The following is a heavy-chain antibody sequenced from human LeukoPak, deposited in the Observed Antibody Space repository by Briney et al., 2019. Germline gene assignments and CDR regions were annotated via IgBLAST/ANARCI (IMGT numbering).Heavy chain of an antibody. CDR1: GAIFSSYT. J-gene: IGHJ4*02. CDR2: IIPILGIA. V-gene: IGHV1-69*04. Sequence: SVKLSFKASGAIFSSYTISWVRQSPGQGLEWMLRIIPILGIANYAQKFQGRVTITADKSTSTAYMDLSSLRSEDTAVYHCARDLPPYYFDYWGQGALVTVSS. CDR3: ARDLPPYYFDY.